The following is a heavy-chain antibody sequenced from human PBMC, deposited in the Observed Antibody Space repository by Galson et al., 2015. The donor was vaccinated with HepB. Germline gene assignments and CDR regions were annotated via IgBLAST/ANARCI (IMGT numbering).Heavy chain of an antibody. D-gene: IGHD2-21*01. Sequence: SLRLSCAASGFTFSSNAMHWVRQAPGKGLEWVALIHRDGSIKTYPDSVKGRFTISRDSSKNTVYLQMNSLTAEDAAVYYCVKDKSGSYSFDYWGQGTLVTVSS. CDR3: VKDKSGSYSFDY. V-gene: IGHV3-30*02. J-gene: IGHJ4*02. CDR1: GFTFSSNA. CDR2: IHRDGSIK.